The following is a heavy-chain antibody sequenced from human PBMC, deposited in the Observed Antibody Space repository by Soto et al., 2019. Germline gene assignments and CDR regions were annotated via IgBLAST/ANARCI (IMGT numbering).Heavy chain of an antibody. Sequence: QVQLQESGPGLVKPSQPLSLTCTVSSGSISSGGYYWSWIRQHPGKGLEWIGYSYYSGRTYSNPSLKSRVTISVDTSKYQFCLKPSSVTAADTAVYYCARVTTVTRDFDYWGQGTLVTVSS. CDR2: SYYSGRT. V-gene: IGHV4-31*03. CDR1: SGSISSGGYY. CDR3: ARVTTVTRDFDY. D-gene: IGHD4-17*01. J-gene: IGHJ4*02.